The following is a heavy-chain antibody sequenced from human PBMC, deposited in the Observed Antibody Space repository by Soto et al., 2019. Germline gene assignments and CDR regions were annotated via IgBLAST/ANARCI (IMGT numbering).Heavy chain of an antibody. J-gene: IGHJ4*02. CDR2: SGSGGST. D-gene: IGHD6-13*01. Sequence: SGSGGSTYYADSVKGRFTISRDNSKNTLYLQMNSLRAEDTAVYYCAKDLTIGSWYDYWGQGTLVSVSS. V-gene: IGHV3-23*01. CDR3: AKDLTIGSWYDY.